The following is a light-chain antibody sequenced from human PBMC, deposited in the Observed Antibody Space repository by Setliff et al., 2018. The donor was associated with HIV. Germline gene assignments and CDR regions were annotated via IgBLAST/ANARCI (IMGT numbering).Light chain of an antibody. V-gene: IGLV1-47*01. CDR3: AAWDGSLGGFVG. CDR2: KND. J-gene: IGLJ2*01. CDR1: SSNIGSNY. Sequence: QSALTQPPSVSGTPGQTVTISCSGSSSNIGSNYVYWYQQLSRTAPKLVIYKNDQRPSGVPDRFSGSKSGTSASLAISGLRAEDEADYHCAAWDGSLGGFVGFGGGTK.